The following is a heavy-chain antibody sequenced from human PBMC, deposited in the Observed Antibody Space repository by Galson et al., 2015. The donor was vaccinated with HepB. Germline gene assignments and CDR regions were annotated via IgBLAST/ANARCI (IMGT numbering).Heavy chain of an antibody. CDR1: GGTFSSYA. CDR3: ARSRGYYYDSSGYTNWFDP. J-gene: IGHJ5*02. CDR2: IIPIFGIA. Sequence: SVKVSCKASGGTFSSYAISWVRQAPGQGLEWMGGIIPIFGIANYAQKFQGRVTITADKSTSTAYMELSSLRSEDTAVYYCARSRGYYYDSSGYTNWFDPWGQGTLVTVSS. V-gene: IGHV1-69*10. D-gene: IGHD3-22*01.